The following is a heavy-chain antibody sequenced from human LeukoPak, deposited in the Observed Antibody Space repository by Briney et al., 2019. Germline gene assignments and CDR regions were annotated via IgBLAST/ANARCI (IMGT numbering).Heavy chain of an antibody. CDR1: GFSISSYE. V-gene: IGHV3-48*03. CDR3: ARVELAPYYYYMDV. CDR2: ISSSGSTI. D-gene: IGHD1-7*01. J-gene: IGHJ6*03. Sequence: GGSLRLSCAASGFSISSYEMNWVRQAPGKGLEWVSHISSSGSTILYADSVKGRFTLSRCNAKNSLYLKMNTLRAEETAVYYCARVELAPYYYYMDVWGKGTTVTVSS.